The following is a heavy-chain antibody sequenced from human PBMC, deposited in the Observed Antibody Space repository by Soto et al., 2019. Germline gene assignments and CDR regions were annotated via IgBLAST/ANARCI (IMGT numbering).Heavy chain of an antibody. CDR2: IKPADSDT. D-gene: IGHD6-19*01. CDR1: GYSFTTYW. Sequence: GESLKISCKGSGYSFTTYWIGWVRQMPGKGLEWMGIIKPADSDTRYSPSFQGHVTISADKSFSTAYLQWSSLKASDTAMYYCARSSSGYSSGWYNYWGQGTLVTVSS. CDR3: ARSSSGYSSGWYNY. V-gene: IGHV5-51*01. J-gene: IGHJ4*02.